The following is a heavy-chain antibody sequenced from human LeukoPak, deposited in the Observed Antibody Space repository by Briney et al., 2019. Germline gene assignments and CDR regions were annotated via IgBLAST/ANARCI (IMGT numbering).Heavy chain of an antibody. D-gene: IGHD2-2*01. CDR1: GGSISSSSYY. V-gene: IGHV4-39*01. Sequence: SETLSLTCTVSGGSISSSSYYWGWIRQPPGKGLEWIGSIYYSGSTYYNPSLKSRVTISVDTSKNQFSLKLSSVTAADTAVYYCASGGGVPADSPYFDYWGQGTLVTVSS. CDR3: ASGGGVPADSPYFDY. J-gene: IGHJ4*02. CDR2: IYYSGST.